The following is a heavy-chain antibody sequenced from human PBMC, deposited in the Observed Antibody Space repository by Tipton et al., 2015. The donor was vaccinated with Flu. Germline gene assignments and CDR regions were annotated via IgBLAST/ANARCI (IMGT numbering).Heavy chain of an antibody. CDR1: GYTFTGYY. D-gene: IGHD6-13*01. J-gene: IGHJ6*03. CDR3: ARDGTAAGIAQSDYYYYYYMDV. CDR2: INPNSGGT. Sequence: QLVQSGAEVKKPGASVKVSCKASGYTFTGYYMHWVRQAPGQGLEWMGWINPNSGGTNYAQKFQGRVTMTRDTSISTAYMELSRLRSDDTAVYYCARDGTAAGIAQSDYYYYYYMDVWGKGTTVTVSS. V-gene: IGHV1-2*02.